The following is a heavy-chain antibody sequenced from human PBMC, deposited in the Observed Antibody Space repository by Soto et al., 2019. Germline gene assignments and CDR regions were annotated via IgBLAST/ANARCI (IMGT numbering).Heavy chain of an antibody. CDR2: IWHDGTNK. Sequence: QEQLVESGGGVVQPGRSLRLSCAASGFTFSDYAMHWVRQAPGKGLEWVAVIWHDGTNKYYADSVKGRFTISRDNSKNPLSLQMNCLTAADTAVYYCARPGLFVTPFDYWGQGGLVTVSS. V-gene: IGHV3-33*01. CDR1: GFTFSDYA. CDR3: ARPGLFVTPFDY. D-gene: IGHD3-3*01. J-gene: IGHJ4*02.